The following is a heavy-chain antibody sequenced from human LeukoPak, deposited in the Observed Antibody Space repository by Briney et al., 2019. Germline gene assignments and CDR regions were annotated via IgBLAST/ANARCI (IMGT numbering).Heavy chain of an antibody. CDR1: GFIFSAYA. J-gene: IGHJ4*02. CDR2: ISTSTSTI. CDR3: ARRREFGYFDY. D-gene: IGHD3-10*01. Sequence: GGSLRLSCAASGFIFSAYAMNWVRQAPGKGLEWVSYISTSTSTIYYADSVKGRFTISRDNAKNSLYLQMNSLRVEDTAVYYCARRREFGYFDYWGQGTLVTVSS. V-gene: IGHV3-48*01.